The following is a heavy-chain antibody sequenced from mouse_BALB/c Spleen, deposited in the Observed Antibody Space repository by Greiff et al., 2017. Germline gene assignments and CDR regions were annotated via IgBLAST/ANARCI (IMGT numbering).Heavy chain of an antibody. Sequence: EVHLVESGGGLVKPGGSLKLSCAASGFTFSSYAMSWVRQSPEKRLEWVAEISSGGSYTYYPDTVTGRFTISRDNAKNTLYLEMSSLRSEDTAMYYCAREDTTAHRGFAYWGQGTLVTVSA. CDR1: GFTFSSYA. D-gene: IGHD1-2*01. J-gene: IGHJ3*01. CDR2: ISSGGSYT. CDR3: AREDTTAHRGFAY. V-gene: IGHV5-9-4*01.